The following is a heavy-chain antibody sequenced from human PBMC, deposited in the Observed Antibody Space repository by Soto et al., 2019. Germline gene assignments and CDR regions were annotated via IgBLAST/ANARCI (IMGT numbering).Heavy chain of an antibody. CDR1: GFTFSSYA. CDR2: ISYDGRDK. Sequence: GGSLRLSCAASGFTFSSYAMHWVRQAPGKGLEWVAVISYDGRDKYYADSVKGRFTISRDNSKNTLYLQMNSLRAEDTAVYYCAKDESYYSGNDYWGQGTLVTVSS. J-gene: IGHJ4*02. CDR3: AKDESYYSGNDY. V-gene: IGHV3-30*18. D-gene: IGHD3-10*01.